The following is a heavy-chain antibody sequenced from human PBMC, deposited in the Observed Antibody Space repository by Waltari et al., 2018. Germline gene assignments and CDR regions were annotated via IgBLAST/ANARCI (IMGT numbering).Heavy chain of an antibody. J-gene: IGHJ4*02. V-gene: IGHV3-9*01. D-gene: IGHD6-19*01. CDR2: ISWNSGSI. CDR1: GFTFDDYA. Sequence: EVQLVESGVGLVQPGSSLRLSCAASGFTFDDYAMHWVRTAPGQGLEGVSGISWNSGSIGYADAVKGRFTISRDNAKNALYLQMNSLRAEDTALYYCAKVGGERRVIAVAGLDYWGQGTLVTVSS. CDR3: AKVGGERRVIAVAGLDY.